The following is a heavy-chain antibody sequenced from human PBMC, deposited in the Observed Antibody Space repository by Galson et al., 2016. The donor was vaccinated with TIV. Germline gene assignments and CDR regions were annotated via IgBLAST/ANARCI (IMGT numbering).Heavy chain of an antibody. Sequence: TLSLTCDVSGGSINSAGYYWSWLRQQSGEGLEWIAYIHSSGITYYNPSLKSRVTLSVETSKSQFSLNLSSVTAADTAVYFCARLFFFDTRNVLVGAFDVWGHETMVSVSS. CDR1: GGSINSAGYY. CDR2: IHSSGIT. V-gene: IGHV4-31*11. J-gene: IGHJ3*01. D-gene: IGHD3-22*01. CDR3: ARLFFFDTRNVLVGAFDV.